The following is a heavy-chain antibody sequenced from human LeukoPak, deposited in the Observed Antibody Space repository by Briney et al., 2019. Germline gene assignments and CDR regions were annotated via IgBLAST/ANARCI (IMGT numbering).Heavy chain of an antibody. Sequence: PSETLSLTCAVYGGSFSGYYWSWIRQPPGKGLEWIGEINHSGSTNYNPSLKSRVTMSVDTSKNQFSLKLSSVTAADTAVYYCASTNILTGYYPYYFDYWGQGTLVTVSS. V-gene: IGHV4-34*01. CDR1: GGSFSGYY. J-gene: IGHJ4*02. D-gene: IGHD3-9*01. CDR3: ASTNILTGYYPYYFDY. CDR2: INHSGST.